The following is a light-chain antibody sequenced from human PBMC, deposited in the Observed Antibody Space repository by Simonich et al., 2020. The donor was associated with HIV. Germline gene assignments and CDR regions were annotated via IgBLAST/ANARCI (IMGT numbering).Light chain of an antibody. CDR1: SGSISSNY. V-gene: IGLV6-57*03. CDR2: EDN. CDR3: QSYDISNHWV. Sequence: NFMLTQPHSVSESPGKTVTISCTRSSGSISSNYVQWYQHRPGRAPPTVIYEDNQRPSGVPERFSGSIDSSSNSASLTISGLKTEDEADYYCQSYDISNHWVFGGGTKLTVL. J-gene: IGLJ3*02.